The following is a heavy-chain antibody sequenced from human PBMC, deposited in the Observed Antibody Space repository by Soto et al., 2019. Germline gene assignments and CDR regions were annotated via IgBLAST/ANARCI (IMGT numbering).Heavy chain of an antibody. D-gene: IGHD6-13*01. CDR2: ISYDGSNK. V-gene: IGHV3-30*18. CDR3: AKGNLAAAAGMDV. J-gene: IGHJ6*02. Sequence: QVQLVESGGGVVQPGRSLRLSCAASGFTFSSYGMHWVRQAPGKGLEWVAVISYDGSNKYYADSVKGRFTISRDNSKNTLYLQMNSLRAEDTAVYYCAKGNLAAAAGMDVWGQGTTVTVSS. CDR1: GFTFSSYG.